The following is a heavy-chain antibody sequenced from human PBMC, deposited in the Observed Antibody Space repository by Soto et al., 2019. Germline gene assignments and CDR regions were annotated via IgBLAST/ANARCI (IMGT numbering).Heavy chain of an antibody. J-gene: IGHJ4*02. CDR2: ISGNDGTT. Sequence: EVQLLESGGGLLQPGGSLRLSCAASGFTFSDYAMTWVRQAPGRGLEWVSTISGNDGTTYYADSVKGRFTISRDDSKNTLFLQMNNLRAEDRAIYYCAKGGGPQATALFWSDSWGQGTLVTVSS. V-gene: IGHV3-23*01. D-gene: IGHD3-3*01. CDR1: GFTFSDYA. CDR3: AKGGGPQATALFWSDS.